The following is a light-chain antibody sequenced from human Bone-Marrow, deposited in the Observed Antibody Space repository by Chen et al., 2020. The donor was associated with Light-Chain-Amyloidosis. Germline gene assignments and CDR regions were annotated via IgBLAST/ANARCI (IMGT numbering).Light chain of an antibody. Sequence: EIVLTQSPGTLSLSPGEGANLSCRASQTISSNYLTWYQQKFGQAPRLLIYVSSSRATGIPDRFTGSGSGTDFTLNINRLEPEDFAMYYCQQYGTSPLTFGGGTKVEIK. CDR1: QTISSNY. V-gene: IGKV3-20*01. J-gene: IGKJ4*01. CDR2: VSS. CDR3: QQYGTSPLT.